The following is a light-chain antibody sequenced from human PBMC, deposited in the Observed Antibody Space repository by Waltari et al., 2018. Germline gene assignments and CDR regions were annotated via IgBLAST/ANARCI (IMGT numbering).Light chain of an antibody. V-gene: IGKV3-20*01. CDR3: QNHERLPAT. CDR2: GAS. J-gene: IGKJ1*01. CDR1: PSISRY. Sequence: EVVLTQSPDTLSLSSGERATLFCRASPSISRYLVWYQQRPGQAPRLLIYGASIRAACIPDRFSGSGSVTDFTLAISRLEPEDFAVYYCQNHERLPATFGQGTRVEIK.